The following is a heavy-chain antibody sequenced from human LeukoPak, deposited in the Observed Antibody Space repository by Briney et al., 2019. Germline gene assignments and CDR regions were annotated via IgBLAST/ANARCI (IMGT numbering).Heavy chain of an antibody. CDR1: GFTFSSYG. V-gene: IGHV3-30*02. D-gene: IGHD2-21*01. CDR3: AKVVEGYYYMDV. J-gene: IGHJ6*03. CDR2: IRYDGSNK. Sequence: GGSLRLSCAASGFTFSSYGMHWVRQAPGKGLEWVAFIRYDGSNKYYADSVRGRFTISRDNSKNTLYLQMNSLRAEDTAVYYCAKVVEGYYYMDVWGKGTTVTVSS.